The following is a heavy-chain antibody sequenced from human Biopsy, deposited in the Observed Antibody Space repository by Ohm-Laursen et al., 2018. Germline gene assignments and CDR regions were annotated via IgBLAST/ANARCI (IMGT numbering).Heavy chain of an antibody. CDR3: ARDSGILNYGNFKYYHYYGMDV. Sequence: GTLSLTCTVSGDAISSYYWSWIRQPPGKGLEWIGHIYYSVMTNYNPSLQSRVSISVDTSRNQVSLTLSSVTAADTAVYYCARDSGILNYGNFKYYHYYGMDVWGQGTKVTVSS. J-gene: IGHJ6*02. CDR2: IYYSVMT. V-gene: IGHV4-59*01. CDR1: GDAISSYY. D-gene: IGHD4-11*01.